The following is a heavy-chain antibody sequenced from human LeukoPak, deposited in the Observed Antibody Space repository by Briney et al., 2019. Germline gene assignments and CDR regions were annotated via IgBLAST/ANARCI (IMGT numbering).Heavy chain of an antibody. V-gene: IGHV4-59*08. Sequence: SETLSLTCSVSGGSISSLYWSWIRQPPGKGLEWIGYIYYTGSTNYNPSLKSRVTMFVDMSKNQFSLRLSSVTAADTAVFYCARHRAYSSSSPFDYWGQGTLVTVSS. CDR1: GGSISSLY. D-gene: IGHD6-6*01. J-gene: IGHJ4*02. CDR2: IYYTGST. CDR3: ARHRAYSSSSPFDY.